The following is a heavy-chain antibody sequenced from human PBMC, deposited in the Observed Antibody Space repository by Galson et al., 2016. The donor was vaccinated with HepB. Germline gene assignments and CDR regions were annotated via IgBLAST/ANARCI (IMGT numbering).Heavy chain of an antibody. Sequence: SVKVSCKASGYSFTSYDIKWVRQAPGQGLEWMGWMNPQSGDTGYAQKFQGRVVLTTNSTIGTAYMELSSLRSDDSGVYYCARGGLTKFGVVYSNWLNPWGQRTLVTVSS. J-gene: IGHJ5*02. CDR3: ARGGLTKFGVVYSNWLNP. CDR1: GYSFTSYD. CDR2: MNPQSGDT. D-gene: IGHD2-8*02. V-gene: IGHV1-8*01.